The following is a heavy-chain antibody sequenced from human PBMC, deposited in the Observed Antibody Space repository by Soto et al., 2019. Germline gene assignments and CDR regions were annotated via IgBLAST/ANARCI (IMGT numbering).Heavy chain of an antibody. V-gene: IGHV3-7*01. Sequence: GGSLRLSCAASGFTFSSYWMSWVRQAPGKGLEWVANIKQDGSEKYYVDSVKGRFTISRDNAKDSLYLQMNSLRAEDTAVYYCARDHPHSSSPFDYWGQGTLVTVSS. CDR1: GFTFSSYW. D-gene: IGHD6-6*01. CDR3: ARDHPHSSSPFDY. J-gene: IGHJ4*02. CDR2: IKQDGSEK.